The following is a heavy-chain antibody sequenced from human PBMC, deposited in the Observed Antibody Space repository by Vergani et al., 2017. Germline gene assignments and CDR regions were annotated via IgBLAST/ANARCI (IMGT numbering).Heavy chain of an antibody. CDR3: AKGLGITLTAVWGGLDS. Sequence: EVHLLESGGGLVQSGGSLRLSCAASGFTFSNSAVSWVRQATGRGLAWVSSISGPGLSTYYADSVKGRFSISRDNSKSTLFLEMNSLRTEDTATYFCAKGLGITLTAVWGGLDSWGPGTVVLVSS. CDR2: ISGPGLST. J-gene: IGHJ4*02. D-gene: IGHD3-16*01. V-gene: IGHV3-23*01. CDR1: GFTFSNSA.